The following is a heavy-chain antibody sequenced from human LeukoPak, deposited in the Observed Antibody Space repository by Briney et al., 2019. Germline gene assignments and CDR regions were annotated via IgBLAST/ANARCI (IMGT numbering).Heavy chain of an antibody. CDR3: ARDVSLEVVGATTELNY. J-gene: IGHJ4*02. Sequence: GGSLRLSCAASGFTFSSYAMHWVRQAPGKGLEWVAVISYDGSNKYYADSVKGRFTISIDNSRNTLYLQMNSLRAEDTAVYYCARDVSLEVVGATTELNYWGQGTLVTVSS. D-gene: IGHD1-26*01. CDR2: ISYDGSNK. CDR1: GFTFSSYA. V-gene: IGHV3-30-3*01.